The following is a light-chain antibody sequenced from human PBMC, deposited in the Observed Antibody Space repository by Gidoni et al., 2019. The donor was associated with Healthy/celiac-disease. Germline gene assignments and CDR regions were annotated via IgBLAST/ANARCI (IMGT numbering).Light chain of an antibody. J-gene: IGLJ2*01. CDR2: EDN. V-gene: IGLV6-57*01. CDR3: QSYDSSNPVV. CDR1: SGSIASNY. Sequence: NFMLTQPHSVSDSPGKTVTISCTRSSGSIASNYGQWYQQRPGSSPTTVSYEDNQRPSGVPDRFSGSIDSSSNSASLTISGLKTEDEADYYCQSYDSSNPVVFGGGTKLTVL.